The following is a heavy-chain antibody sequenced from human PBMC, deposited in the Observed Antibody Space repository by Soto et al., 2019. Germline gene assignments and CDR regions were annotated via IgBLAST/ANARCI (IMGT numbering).Heavy chain of an antibody. CDR1: GGSISSHY. CDR2: IYYSGST. CDR3: ARPIGTTINDAFDI. Sequence: SETLSLTCTVSGGSISSHYWSWIRQPPGKGLEWIGYIYYSGSTNYNPSLKSRVTISVDTSKNQFSLKLSSVTAADTAVYYCARPIGTTINDAFDIWGQGTMVTVSS. D-gene: IGHD1-1*01. V-gene: IGHV4-59*11. J-gene: IGHJ3*02.